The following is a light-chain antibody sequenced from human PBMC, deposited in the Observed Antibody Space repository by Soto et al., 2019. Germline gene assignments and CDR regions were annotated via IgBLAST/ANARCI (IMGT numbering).Light chain of an antibody. V-gene: IGKV3-15*01. CDR1: QGVSSN. Sequence: EIVMTQSPATLSMSPGERATLSCRASQGVSSNLAWYQQKPGQAPRLLIYGASTRATGIPARFSGSGSGTECTLTISSLQSEDFAVYYCQQYNNWPPYTFGQGTKLEMK. J-gene: IGKJ2*01. CDR2: GAS. CDR3: QQYNNWPPYT.